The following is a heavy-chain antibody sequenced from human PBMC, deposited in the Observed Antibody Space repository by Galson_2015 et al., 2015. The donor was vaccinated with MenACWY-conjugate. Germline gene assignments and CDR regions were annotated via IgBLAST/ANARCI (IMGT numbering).Heavy chain of an antibody. CDR1: GFTVSSNY. CDR2: IYSGGST. Sequence: SLRLSCAASGFTVSSNYMSWVRQAPGKGLEWVSVIYSGGSTYYADSVKGRFTISRDNSKNTLYLQMNSLRAEDTAVYYCARDRMLSGDGMDVWGQGTTVTVSS. J-gene: IGHJ6*02. V-gene: IGHV3-53*01. CDR3: ARDRMLSGDGMDV. D-gene: IGHD3-16*01.